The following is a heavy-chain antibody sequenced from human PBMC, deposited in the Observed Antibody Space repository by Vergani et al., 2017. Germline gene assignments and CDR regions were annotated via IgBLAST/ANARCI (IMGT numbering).Heavy chain of an antibody. V-gene: IGHV4-4*03. D-gene: IGHD5-12*01. CDR2: IYHSGST. CDR3: ARGIRGYSGYEIDYYYYGMDV. Sequence: QVQLQESGPGLVKPPGTLSLTCAVSGGSISSSNWWSWVRQPPGKGLEWIGEIYHSGSTNYNPSLKSRVTISVDKSKNQFSLKLGSVTAADPAVYYCARGIRGYSGYEIDYYYYGMDVWGQGTTVTVSS. J-gene: IGHJ6*02. CDR1: GGSISSSNW.